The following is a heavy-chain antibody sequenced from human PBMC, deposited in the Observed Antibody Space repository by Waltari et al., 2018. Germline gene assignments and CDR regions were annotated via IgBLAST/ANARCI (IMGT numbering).Heavy chain of an antibody. J-gene: IGHJ5*02. CDR2: INGDGGST. CDR3: TRTRYCSTTTCQVDWFDP. Sequence: EVQLVESGGGLVQPGGSLRLSCAASGFTFSSYWMPWGRQAPGKGLVWVSRINGDGGSTSYADSVKGRFTISRDNANNTLYLQMNSLRAEDTAVYYCTRTRYCSTTTCQVDWFDPWGQGTLVTVSS. V-gene: IGHV3-74*01. CDR1: GFTFSSYW. D-gene: IGHD2-2*01.